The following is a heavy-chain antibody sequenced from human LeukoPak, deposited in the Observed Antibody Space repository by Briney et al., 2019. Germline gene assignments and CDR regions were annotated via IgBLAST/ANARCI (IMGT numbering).Heavy chain of an antibody. CDR2: ISAYNGNT. V-gene: IGHV1-18*01. Sequence: GASVKVSCKASGYTFTSYGISWVRQAPGQGLEWMGWISAYNGNTNYAQKLQGRVTMTTDTSTSTAYMELRSLRSDDTAVYYCARDLHVLMVYAELYYFDYWGQGTLVTVSS. CDR1: GYTFTSYG. D-gene: IGHD2-8*01. CDR3: ARDLHVLMVYAELYYFDY. J-gene: IGHJ4*02.